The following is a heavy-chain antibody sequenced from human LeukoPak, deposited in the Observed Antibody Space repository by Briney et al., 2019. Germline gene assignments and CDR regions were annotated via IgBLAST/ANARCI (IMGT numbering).Heavy chain of an antibody. CDR1: EFTFDNYA. J-gene: IGHJ4*02. V-gene: IGHV3-23*01. CDR3: ATRTVGAIYY. D-gene: IGHD1-26*01. CDR2: VSGSGAGT. Sequence: GGSLRLSCAASEFTFDNYAMSWVRQAPGKGPEWVSAVSGSGAGTFYADSVKGRFTISRDDSKNTLFLQMNSLRADDTAVYYCATRTVGAIYYWGQGTLVTVSS.